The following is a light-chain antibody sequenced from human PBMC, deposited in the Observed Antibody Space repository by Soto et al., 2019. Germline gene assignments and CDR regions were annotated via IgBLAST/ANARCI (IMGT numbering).Light chain of an antibody. J-gene: IGLJ1*01. CDR2: EVS. Sequence: QSALTQPASVSGSPGQSITISCTGTSSDVGGYNYVSWYQQHTGRAPKLMIFEVSDRPSGVSNRFSGSKSGNTASLTISGLRAEDEADYYCSSYTSSTTLVFGTGTKLTFL. CDR1: SSDVGGYNY. CDR3: SSYTSSTTLV. V-gene: IGLV2-14*01.